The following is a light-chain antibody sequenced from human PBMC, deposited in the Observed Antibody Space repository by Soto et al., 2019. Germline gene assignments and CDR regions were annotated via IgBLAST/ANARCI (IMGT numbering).Light chain of an antibody. V-gene: IGLV1-47*01. J-gene: IGLJ1*01. CDR2: RNN. CDR3: AAWDDRVYV. CDR1: SSNIGSNY. Sequence: QSVLTQPPSASGTPGQRVTISCSGSSSNIGSNYVYWYQQLPGTAPKLLIYRNNQRPSGVPDRFSGSKSGTSASLAISGLRSEDEADYHCAAWDDRVYVFGTGTKVTVL.